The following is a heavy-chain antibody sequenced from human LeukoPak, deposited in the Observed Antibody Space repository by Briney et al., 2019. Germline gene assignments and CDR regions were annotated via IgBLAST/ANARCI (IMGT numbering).Heavy chain of an antibody. CDR1: GFTFSRYW. CDR2: IKQDGSEK. D-gene: IGHD5-12*01. CDR3: AREGWIKGYYYYMDV. J-gene: IGHJ6*03. V-gene: IGHV3-7*01. Sequence: PGGSLRLSCAASGFTFSRYWMSWVRQAPGNVLEWVANIKQDGSEKYYVDSVKGRFTISRDNAKNSLYLQMNSLRAEDTAVYYCAREGWIKGYYYYMDVWGKGTTVTVSS.